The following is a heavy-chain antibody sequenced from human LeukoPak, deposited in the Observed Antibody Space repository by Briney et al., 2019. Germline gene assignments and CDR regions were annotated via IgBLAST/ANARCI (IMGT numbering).Heavy chain of an antibody. Sequence: GGSLRLSCSASGFTFSTYWMSWVRQAPGKGLEWVGRIKRKTDGGTTDYAAPVKGRFTISRDDSKNTLYLQLDSLKTEDTAVYYCTTLTAFYQSSGYYSFWGQGTLVTVSS. CDR1: GFTFSTYW. CDR2: IKRKTDGGTT. J-gene: IGHJ4*02. V-gene: IGHV3-15*01. CDR3: TTLTAFYQSSGYYSF. D-gene: IGHD3-22*01.